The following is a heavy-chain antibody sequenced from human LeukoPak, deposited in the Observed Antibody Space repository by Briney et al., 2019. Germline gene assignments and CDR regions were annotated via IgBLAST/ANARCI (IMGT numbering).Heavy chain of an antibody. D-gene: IGHD6-19*01. J-gene: IGHJ4*02. CDR3: AKDNRRHYTSGPNPDSLH. CDR2: ISWNSGSI. V-gene: IGHV3-9*01. Sequence: GGSLRLSCAGSGFIFNNYAMHWVRQPHGQGLERVSGISWNSGSIDYADSVKGRFTISRDNAKNSLYLQMNSLRVEDTAFYYCAKDNRRHYTSGPNPDSLHWGQGALVTVSS. CDR1: GFIFNNYA.